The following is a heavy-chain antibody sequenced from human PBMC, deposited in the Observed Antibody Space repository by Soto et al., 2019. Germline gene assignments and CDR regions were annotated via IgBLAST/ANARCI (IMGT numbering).Heavy chain of an antibody. J-gene: IGHJ6*02. CDR1: GGTFSSYA. V-gene: IGHV1-69*12. CDR2: IIPIFGTA. D-gene: IGHD6-19*01. CDR3: ARDTPWLVEGSYYGMDV. Sequence: QVQLVQSGAEVKKPGSSVKVSCKASGGTFSSYAISWVRQAPGQGLEWMGGIIPIFGTANYAQKFQGRVTITADESTSTAYMELSSLRSEDTAVYYCARDTPWLVEGSYYGMDVWGQGTTVTVSS.